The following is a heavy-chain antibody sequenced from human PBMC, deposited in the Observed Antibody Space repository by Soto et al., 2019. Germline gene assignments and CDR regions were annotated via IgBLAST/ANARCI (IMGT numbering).Heavy chain of an antibody. D-gene: IGHD3-22*01. V-gene: IGHV4-31*03. CDR1: GGSISSGGYY. Sequence: TLSLTCTVSGGSISSGGYYWSWIRQHPGKGLEWIGYIYYSGSTSYNPSLKSRVTISVDTSKNQFSLKLSSVTAADTAVYYCARFKTRDSSGYYSPSYYYYGMDVWGQGTTVTVSS. J-gene: IGHJ6*02. CDR3: ARFKTRDSSGYYSPSYYYYGMDV. CDR2: IYYSGST.